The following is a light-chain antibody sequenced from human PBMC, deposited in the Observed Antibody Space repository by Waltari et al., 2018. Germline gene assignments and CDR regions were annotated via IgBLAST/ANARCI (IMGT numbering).Light chain of an antibody. CDR3: QKYEALPAT. Sequence: ELVLTQSPGTLSLSPGERATLSCRASQSVGRYLAWYQQKPGPAPRLLIYGASTRATGIPDRFSGSGSGTDFSLIISRLEPEDFAVYFCQKYEALPATFGQGTKVEIK. V-gene: IGKV3-20*01. CDR2: GAS. CDR1: QSVGRY. J-gene: IGKJ1*01.